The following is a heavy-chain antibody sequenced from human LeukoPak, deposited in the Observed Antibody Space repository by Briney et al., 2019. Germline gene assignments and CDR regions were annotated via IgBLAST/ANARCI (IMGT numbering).Heavy chain of an antibody. J-gene: IGHJ4*02. CDR3: ARPRLLWYYFDY. V-gene: IGHV4-34*01. D-gene: IGHD3-10*01. Sequence: SETLSLTCTVYGGSFSGYYWSWIRQPPGRGLEWIGEINHSGSINYNPSLKSRVTISVDTSKNQFSLKLSSVTAADTAVYYCARPRLLWYYFDYWGQGTLVTVSS. CDR2: INHSGSI. CDR1: GGSFSGYY.